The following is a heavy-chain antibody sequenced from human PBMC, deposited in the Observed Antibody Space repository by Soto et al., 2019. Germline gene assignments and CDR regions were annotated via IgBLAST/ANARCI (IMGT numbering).Heavy chain of an antibody. CDR1: GFTFSDYG. CDR2: ISPDGKNQ. CDR3: VKPGGWYPDS. Sequence: GGSLRLSCVVSGFTFSDYGMHWVRQAPGKGLEWVAVISPDGKNQYYPDSLRGRFTISRDDSKSTLYLQLNSLRAEDTAVYYCVKPGGWYPDSWGQGTQVTVS. V-gene: IGHV3-30*18. J-gene: IGHJ4*02. D-gene: IGHD6-19*01.